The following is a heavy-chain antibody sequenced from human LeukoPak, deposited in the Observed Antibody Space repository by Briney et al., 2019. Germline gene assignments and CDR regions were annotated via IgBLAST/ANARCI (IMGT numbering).Heavy chain of an antibody. D-gene: IGHD2-15*01. CDR3: ARDSCSGGSCYFDY. CDR2: ISSSSTI. CDR1: GFTFSSYS. J-gene: IGHJ4*02. Sequence: GGSLRLSCAASGFTFSSYSMNWVRQAPGKGLEWVSYISSSSTIYYADSVKGRFTISRDNAKNSLYLQMNSLRAEDTAVYYCARDSCSGGSCYFDYWGQGTLVTVSS. V-gene: IGHV3-48*04.